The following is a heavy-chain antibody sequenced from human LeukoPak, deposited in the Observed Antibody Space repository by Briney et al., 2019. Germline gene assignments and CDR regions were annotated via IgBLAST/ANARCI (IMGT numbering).Heavy chain of an antibody. Sequence: ASVKVSCKASGYTFTSYGISWVRQAPGQGLEWMGWISAYNGNTNYAHKLQSRVTMTTDTSTSTAYMELRSLRSDDTAVYYCARLHPYYYDSSGYGPFDYWGQGTLVTVSS. CDR2: ISAYNGNT. CDR3: ARLHPYYYDSSGYGPFDY. V-gene: IGHV1-18*01. D-gene: IGHD3-22*01. J-gene: IGHJ4*02. CDR1: GYTFTSYG.